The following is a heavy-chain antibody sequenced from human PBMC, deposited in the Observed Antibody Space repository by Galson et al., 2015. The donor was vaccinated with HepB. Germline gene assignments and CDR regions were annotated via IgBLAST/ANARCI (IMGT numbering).Heavy chain of an antibody. Sequence: LSLTCAVYGGSFSGYYWSWIRQPPGKGLEWIGEINHSGSTNYNPSLKSRVTISVDTSKNQFSLKLSSVTAADTAVYYCARGTTTIFGPGVLWFDPWGQGTLVTVSS. D-gene: IGHD3-3*01. CDR1: GGSFSGYY. CDR3: ARGTTTIFGPGVLWFDP. CDR2: INHSGST. J-gene: IGHJ5*02. V-gene: IGHV4-34*01.